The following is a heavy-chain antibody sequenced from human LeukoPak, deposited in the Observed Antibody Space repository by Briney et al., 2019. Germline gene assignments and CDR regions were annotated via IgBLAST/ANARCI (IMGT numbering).Heavy chain of an antibody. Sequence: GGSLRLSCAASGFTFSSYEMNWVRQAPGKGLEWVSAISGSGGSTYYADSVKGRFTISRDNSKNTLYLQMNSLRAEDTAVYYCAKDLGYCGGDCYSWDYWGQGTLVTVSS. D-gene: IGHD2-21*02. CDR1: GFTFSSYE. CDR3: AKDLGYCGGDCYSWDY. CDR2: ISGSGGST. V-gene: IGHV3-23*01. J-gene: IGHJ4*02.